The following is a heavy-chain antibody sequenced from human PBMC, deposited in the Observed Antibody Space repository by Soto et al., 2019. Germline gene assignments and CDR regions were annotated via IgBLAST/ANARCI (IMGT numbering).Heavy chain of an antibody. V-gene: IGHV3-21*01. J-gene: IGHJ5*02. Sequence: PGGSLRLSCAASGFTFSSYSMNWVRQAPGKGLEWVSSISSSSSYIYYADSVKGRFTISRDNAKNSLYLQMNSLRAEDTAVYYCAREPPRVTMVRGVTPPGFDPWGQGTLVTVSS. CDR3: AREPPRVTMVRGVTPPGFDP. CDR2: ISSSSSYI. CDR1: GFTFSSYS. D-gene: IGHD3-10*01.